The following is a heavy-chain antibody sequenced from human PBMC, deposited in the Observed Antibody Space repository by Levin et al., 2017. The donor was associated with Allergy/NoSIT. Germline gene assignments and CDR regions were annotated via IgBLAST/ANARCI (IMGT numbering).Heavy chain of an antibody. CDR2: INYRGVT. J-gene: IGHJ6*02. V-gene: IGHV4-61*01. D-gene: IGHD5/OR15-5a*01. CDR3: ARNRIIVSGGNDYYYGMDV. Sequence: GSLRLSCSVSGGSVSSGTYYWSWIRRPPGKGLEWIGYINYRGVTKYNPSLKSRVTISVDTSKNEFSLKVTSVTAADTAVYYCARNRIIVSGGNDYYYGMDVWGQGTTVTVYS. CDR1: GGSVSSGTYY.